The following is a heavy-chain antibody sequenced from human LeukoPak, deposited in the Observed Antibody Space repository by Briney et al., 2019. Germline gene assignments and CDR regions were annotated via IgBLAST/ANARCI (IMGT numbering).Heavy chain of an antibody. J-gene: IGHJ3*02. CDR2: ISSGSSTI. CDR3: ASSTASRAFDM. CDR1: GFTFSSYS. D-gene: IGHD3-3*02. Sequence: GGSLRLSCAASGFTFSSYSMNWVRQAPGKGLEWFSYISSGSSTIYYADSVKGRFTISRDNAKNSLYVQMNSLRAGDTAVYYCASSTASRAFDMWGQGTMVTVSS. V-gene: IGHV3-48*01.